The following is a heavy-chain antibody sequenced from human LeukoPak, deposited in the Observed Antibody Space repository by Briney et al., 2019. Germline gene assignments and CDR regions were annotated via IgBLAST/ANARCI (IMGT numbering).Heavy chain of an antibody. D-gene: IGHD6-13*01. CDR3: ARVVSNYFDY. V-gene: IGHV4-30-2*01. CDR1: GGSISSGSYS. Sequence: SETLSLTCAVSGGSISSGSYSWSWIRQPPGKGLEWIGYIYPRGSTYYNPSLKSRVILSLDKSANQFSLSLSSVTAADTAVYYCARVVSNYFDYWGQGTLVTVSS. J-gene: IGHJ4*02. CDR2: IYPRGST.